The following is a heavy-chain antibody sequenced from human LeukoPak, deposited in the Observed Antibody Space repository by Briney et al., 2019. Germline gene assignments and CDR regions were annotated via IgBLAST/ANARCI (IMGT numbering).Heavy chain of an antibody. CDR1: GFTFSSYD. CDR3: ARLYSSGWYGRSPYYMDV. CDR2: IRYDGSNK. V-gene: IGHV3-30*02. J-gene: IGHJ6*03. Sequence: GGSLRLSCAASGFTFSSYDIHWVRQAPGKGLEWVAFIRYDGSNKYYADSVRGRFTISRDNSKNTLYLQMNSLRAEDTAVYYCARLYSSGWYGRSPYYMDVWGKGTTVTISS. D-gene: IGHD6-19*01.